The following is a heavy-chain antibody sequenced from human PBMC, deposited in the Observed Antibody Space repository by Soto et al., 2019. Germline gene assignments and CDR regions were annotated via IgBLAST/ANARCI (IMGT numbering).Heavy chain of an antibody. CDR3: ARDPSVGYYDSSGYYSA. CDR2: INHIGST. D-gene: IGHD3-22*01. J-gene: IGHJ5*02. V-gene: IGHV4-34*01. CDR1: GGSFSGYS. Sequence: PSETLSLTCAVSGGSFSGYSWTWIRQPPGKGPEWIGEINHIGSTNYNPSLKSRVTISVDTSKHQFSLKLSSVTAADTAVYYCARDPSVGYYDSSGYYSAWGQGTLVTVSS.